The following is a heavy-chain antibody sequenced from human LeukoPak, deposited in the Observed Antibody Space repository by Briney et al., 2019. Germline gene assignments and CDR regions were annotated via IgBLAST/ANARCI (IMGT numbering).Heavy chain of an antibody. V-gene: IGHV4-30-4*01. Sequence: SETLSLTCTVSGGSISSGDYYWSWIRQPPGKGLEWIGYIYYSGSTYYNPSLKSRVTISVDTSKNQFSLKLSSVTAADTAVYYCARVTSSNYYDSSGYFWLVDYWGQGTLVTVSS. CDR3: ARVTSSNYYDSSGYFWLVDY. CDR2: IYYSGST. CDR1: GGSISSGDYY. J-gene: IGHJ4*02. D-gene: IGHD3-22*01.